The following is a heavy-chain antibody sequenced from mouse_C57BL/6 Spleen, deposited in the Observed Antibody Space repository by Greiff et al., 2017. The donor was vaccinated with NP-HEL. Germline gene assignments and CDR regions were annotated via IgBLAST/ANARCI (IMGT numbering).Heavy chain of an antibody. D-gene: IGHD1-1*01. CDR2: IDPANGNT. V-gene: IGHV14-3*01. Sequence: VQLKESVAELVRPGASVKLSCTASGFNIKNTYMHWVKQRPEQGLEWIGRIDPANGNTKYAPKFQGKATITADTSSNTAYLQLSSLTSEDTAIYYCASDYGSSLYYAMDYWGQGTSVTVSS. CDR3: ASDYGSSLYYAMDY. J-gene: IGHJ4*01. CDR1: GFNIKNTY.